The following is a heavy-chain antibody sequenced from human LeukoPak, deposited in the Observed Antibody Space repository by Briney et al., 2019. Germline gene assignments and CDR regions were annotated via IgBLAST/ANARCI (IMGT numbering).Heavy chain of an antibody. V-gene: IGHV3-23*01. CDR2: ISGSGGST. CDR3: AKGVVPAAYRYYFDY. D-gene: IGHD2-2*01. J-gene: IGHJ4*02. Sequence: GGSLRLSCAASGFTFSSYAMSWVRQAPGKGLEWVSSISGSGGSTYYTDSVKGRFTISGDNSKNTLHLRMNSLRAEDTAVYYCAKGVVPAAYRYYFDYWGQGTLVTVSS. CDR1: GFTFSSYA.